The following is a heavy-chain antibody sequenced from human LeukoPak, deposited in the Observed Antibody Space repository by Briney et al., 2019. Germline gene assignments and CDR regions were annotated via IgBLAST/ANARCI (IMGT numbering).Heavy chain of an antibody. V-gene: IGHV4-59*08. CDR2: IYHSGTT. CDR3: ARGARITIFEGLFDP. CDR1: GGSINNYY. D-gene: IGHD3-3*01. J-gene: IGHJ5*02. Sequence: PSETLSLTCTVSGGSINNYYWSWIRQPPGKGLEGIRDIYHSGTTNYNPSLKSRVNISVAKNQFSLKLSSVTAADTAVYYCARGARITIFEGLFDPWGQGTPVTVSS.